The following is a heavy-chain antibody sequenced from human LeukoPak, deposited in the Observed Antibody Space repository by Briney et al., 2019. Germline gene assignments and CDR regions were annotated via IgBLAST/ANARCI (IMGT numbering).Heavy chain of an antibody. CDR2: TSSDLNVK. D-gene: IGHD3-10*01. Sequence: PGGSLRLSCAASGFTFRNYVIHWVRQDPGKGLEWVAVTSSDLNVKLYADSVKGRFTISRDNSRSTLYLQMNSLRPEDTAIYYCAREGYYGSGSPPSLYFDYWGQGTLVTVSS. CDR1: GFTFRNYV. J-gene: IGHJ4*02. V-gene: IGHV3-30-3*01. CDR3: AREGYYGSGSPPSLYFDY.